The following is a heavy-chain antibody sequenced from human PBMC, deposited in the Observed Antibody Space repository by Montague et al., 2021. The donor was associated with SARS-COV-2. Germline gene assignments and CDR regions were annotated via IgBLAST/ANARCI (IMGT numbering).Heavy chain of an antibody. CDR3: ARDFDY. CDR1: GSSISNYY. Sequence: SETLSLTCTVSGSSISNYYWSWIRQPPGRGLEWIGYIYYSGSTDYSPSLKSRVTISVDTSNNQFSLKLTSVTAADTAVYYCARDFDYWGQGTLVTVSS. J-gene: IGHJ4*02. V-gene: IGHV4-59*01. CDR2: IYYSGST.